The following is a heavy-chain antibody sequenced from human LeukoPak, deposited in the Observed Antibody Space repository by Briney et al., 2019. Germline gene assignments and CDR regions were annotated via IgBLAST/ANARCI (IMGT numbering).Heavy chain of an antibody. CDR1: KFNFFSYG. V-gene: IGHV3-74*01. CDR2: IFTDGSTT. CDR3: ARELPREVTLDY. Sequence: QPGGSLRLSCVASKFNFFSYGRQWVRQAPGKGLVWVSRIFTDGSTTSYADSVKGRFTISRDNPRNTLYLQMNSLRVEDTAVYYCARELPREVTLDYWGQGTLVTVSP. J-gene: IGHJ4*01. D-gene: IGHD2-21*02.